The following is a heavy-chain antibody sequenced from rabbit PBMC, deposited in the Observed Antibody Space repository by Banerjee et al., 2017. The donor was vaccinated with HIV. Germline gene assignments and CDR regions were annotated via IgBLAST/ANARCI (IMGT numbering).Heavy chain of an antibody. J-gene: IGHJ4*01. CDR3: ARDAGYAGSNL. CDR1: GFDFSGSYW. D-gene: IGHD4-2*01. V-gene: IGHV1S43*01. CDR2: IDTGNNNT. Sequence: QSLEESGGDLVKPGGSLTLPCTASGFDFSGSYWICWVRQAPGKGLEWTACIDTGNNNTWYASWVNGRFTISRSTSLNTVDLKMTSLTVADTATYFCARDAGYAGSNLWGQGTLVTVS.